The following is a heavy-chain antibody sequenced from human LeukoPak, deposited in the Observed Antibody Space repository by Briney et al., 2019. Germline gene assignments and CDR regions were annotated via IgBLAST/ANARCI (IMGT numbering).Heavy chain of an antibody. D-gene: IGHD3-16*02. CDR1: GGSMSSYY. Sequence: SETLSLTCTVSGGSMSSYYWSWVRQPPGKELEWIGYIYYSGSTNYNPSLKSRVSISVDTSKNQFSLKLSSVTAADTAVYFCARRGPSYNWFDPWGQGTLVTVSS. J-gene: IGHJ5*02. V-gene: IGHV4-59*01. CDR2: IYYSGST. CDR3: ARRGPSYNWFDP.